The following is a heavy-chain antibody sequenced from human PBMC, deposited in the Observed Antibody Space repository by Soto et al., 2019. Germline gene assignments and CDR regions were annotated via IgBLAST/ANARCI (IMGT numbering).Heavy chain of an antibody. V-gene: IGHV4-34*01. D-gene: IGHD6-6*01. Sequence: PSETLSLTCAVYGGSFSGYYWSWIRQPPGKGLEWIGEINHSGSTNYNPSIKSRVTISVDTSKNQFSLKLSSVTAADTAVYYCAREWRSIAARKYYYYYYGMDVWGQGTTVTVSS. CDR1: GGSFSGYY. CDR3: AREWRSIAARKYYYYYYGMDV. J-gene: IGHJ6*02. CDR2: INHSGST.